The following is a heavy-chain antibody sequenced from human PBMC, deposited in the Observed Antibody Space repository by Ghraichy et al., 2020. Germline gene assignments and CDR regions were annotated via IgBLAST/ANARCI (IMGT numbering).Heavy chain of an antibody. J-gene: IGHJ4*01. D-gene: IGHD4-17*01. CDR3: AHMTTVTLHYDY. V-gene: IGHV2-5*02. CDR1: GFSLSTSGVGVG. CDR2: IYWDGDK. Sequence: SGPTLVKPTQTLTLTCIFSGFSLSTSGVGVGVGWIRQPPGKALEWLALIYWDGDKRYSPSLKSRLTITKDTSKNQVVLTMTNMDPVDTATYYCAHMTTVTLHYDYWGHGTLVTVSS.